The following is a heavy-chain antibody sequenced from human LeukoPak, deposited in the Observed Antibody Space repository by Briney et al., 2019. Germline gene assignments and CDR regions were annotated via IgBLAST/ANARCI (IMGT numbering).Heavy chain of an antibody. J-gene: IGHJ5*02. CDR2: IYYSGST. Sequence: PSETLSLPCTVSGGSISSSSYYWGWIRQPPGKGLEWIGSIYYSGSTYYNPSLKSRVTISVDTSKNQFSLKLSSVTAADTAVYYCAREILTNYDSSGYYYPSWFDPWGQGTLVTVSS. CDR1: GGSISSSSYY. V-gene: IGHV4-39*07. CDR3: AREILTNYDSSGYYYPSWFDP. D-gene: IGHD3-22*01.